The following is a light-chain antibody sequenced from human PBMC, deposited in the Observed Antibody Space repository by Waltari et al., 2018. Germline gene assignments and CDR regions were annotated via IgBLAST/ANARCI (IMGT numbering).Light chain of an antibody. J-gene: IGKJ1*01. CDR1: QSVSTF. Sequence: EIVLTQSPATLSLSPGERATLSCRASQSVSTFLAWYQQKPGQAPRLLIYDGSNRATGTPARVSGSGSGTDFTLTISTLEPEDCAVYYCHQRSTWPWTFGQGTKVEIK. V-gene: IGKV3-11*01. CDR3: HQRSTWPWT. CDR2: DGS.